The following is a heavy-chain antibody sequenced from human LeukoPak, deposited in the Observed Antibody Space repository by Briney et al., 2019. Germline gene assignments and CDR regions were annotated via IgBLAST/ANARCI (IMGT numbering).Heavy chain of an antibody. Sequence: SSETLSLTCTVSGGSISSYCWSWIRQPPGKGLEWIGYIYYSGGTHYNPSLKSRVTISVDTSKNQFSLRLSSVTAADTAVYYCASSTVLTPGGLGDWFDPWGQGTLVTVSS. J-gene: IGHJ5*02. CDR1: GGSISSYC. CDR2: IYYSGGT. CDR3: ASSTVLTPGGLGDWFDP. D-gene: IGHD4-23*01. V-gene: IGHV4-59*08.